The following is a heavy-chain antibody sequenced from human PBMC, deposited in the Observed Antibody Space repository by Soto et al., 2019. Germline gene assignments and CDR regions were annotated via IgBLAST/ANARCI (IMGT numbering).Heavy chain of an antibody. V-gene: IGHV3-11*04. D-gene: IGHD3-22*01. CDR2: ISGTGDTI. CDR3: AGDSPHYSSVAGDY. Sequence: PGGSRRFAGAACGFTFSDYYMSWIRQAPGKGLEWVSYISGTGDTIYYADSVKGRFTISRDNAKNTLYLQMNNLRVEDMAVYYCAGDSPHYSSVAGDYWCQGTLVTVSS. J-gene: IGHJ4*02. CDR1: GFTFSDYY.